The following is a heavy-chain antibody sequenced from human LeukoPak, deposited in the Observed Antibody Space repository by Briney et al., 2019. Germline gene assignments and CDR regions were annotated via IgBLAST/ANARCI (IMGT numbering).Heavy chain of an antibody. CDR3: ARGGALYSGTSYPQNWYFDL. CDR2: IYYSGST. J-gene: IGHJ2*01. V-gene: IGHV4-30-4*01. D-gene: IGHD1-26*01. CDR1: GGSISSGDYY. Sequence: SETLSLTCTVSGGSISSGDYYWSWIRQPPGKGLEWIGYIYYSGSTYYNPSLKSRVTISVDTSKNQFSLKLNSVTAPNTAVYYFARGGALYSGTSYPQNWYFDLWGRGTLVTVSS.